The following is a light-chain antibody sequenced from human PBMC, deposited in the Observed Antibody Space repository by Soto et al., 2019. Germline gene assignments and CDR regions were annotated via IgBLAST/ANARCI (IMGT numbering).Light chain of an antibody. J-gene: IGKJ1*01. CDR3: QQSYRTPWT. CDR2: TAS. CDR1: QSVSSY. V-gene: IGKV1-39*01. Sequence: DIQMTQSPSSLSASVGDRVTITCRASQSVSSYLNWYQQKPGKAPKLLMYTASSLQSGVPSRFSGSGSGTDFTLTINSLQPEDFATYYCQQSYRTPWTFGQGTKVEIK.